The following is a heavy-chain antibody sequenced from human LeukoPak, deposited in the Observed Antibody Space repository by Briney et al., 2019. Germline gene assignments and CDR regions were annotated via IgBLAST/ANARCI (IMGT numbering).Heavy chain of an antibody. J-gene: IGHJ4*02. D-gene: IGHD5-18*01. CDR2: ISSSSSYI. CDR3: ARDTSYGNDLDY. CDR1: GFTFSSYS. Sequence: GGSLRLSCAASGFTFSSYSMNWVRQAPGKGLEWVSSISSSSSYIYYADSVKGRFTISRDNAKNSLYLQMNSLRAEDTAVYYCARDTSYGNDLDYWGQGTLVTVSS. V-gene: IGHV3-21*01.